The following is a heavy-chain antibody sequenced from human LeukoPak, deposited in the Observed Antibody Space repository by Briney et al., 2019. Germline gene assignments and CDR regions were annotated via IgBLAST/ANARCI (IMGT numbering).Heavy chain of an antibody. CDR3: ATAGYYDSSGYRSLDY. D-gene: IGHD3-22*01. J-gene: IGHJ4*02. Sequence: ASVKVSCKASGYTFTSFGISWVRQAPGQGLEWMGWITAYNGNTNYAQNLQGRVTMTTDTSTTTAYMELSSLRSEDTAVYYCATAGYYDSSGYRSLDYWGQGTLVTVSS. CDR2: ITAYNGNT. CDR1: GYTFTSFG. V-gene: IGHV1-18*01.